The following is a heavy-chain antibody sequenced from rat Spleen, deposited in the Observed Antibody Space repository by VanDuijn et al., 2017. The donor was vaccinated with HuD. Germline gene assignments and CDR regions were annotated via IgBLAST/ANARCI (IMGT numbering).Heavy chain of an antibody. V-gene: IGHV2S8*01. D-gene: IGHD1-5*01. CDR3: RRDEYRNNWGFDY. Sequence: QVQLKESGPGLVQPSQTLSLTCTVSGFSLSSNGVSWVRQPPGKGLEWIAAVSSGGTTYYNSGLKSRLSISRDTSKSQVFLEMNSLQTEDTAVYFCRRDEYRNNWGFDYWGQGTLVTVSS. J-gene: IGHJ3*01. CDR2: VSSGGTT. CDR1: GFSLSSNG.